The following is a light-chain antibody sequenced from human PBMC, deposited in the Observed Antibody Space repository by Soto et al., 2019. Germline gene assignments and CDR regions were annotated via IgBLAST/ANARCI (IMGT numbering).Light chain of an antibody. CDR2: GAS. CDR1: QGVTSS. CDR3: QQYISWPRT. J-gene: IGKJ1*01. Sequence: EVVMTQSPATLSVSPGERATLSCRASQGVTSSLAWYQQKPGQAPRLLISGASARATDIPARFSGSGFGTEFTLTISSLQSEDFAVYFCQQYISWPRTFGQGTKVDIK. V-gene: IGKV3-15*01.